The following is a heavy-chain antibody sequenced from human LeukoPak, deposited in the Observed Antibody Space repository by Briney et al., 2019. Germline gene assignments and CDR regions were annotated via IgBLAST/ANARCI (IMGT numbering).Heavy chain of an antibody. CDR3: AKEWELTY. CDR1: GFTASSNY. V-gene: IGHV3-30*02. CDR2: IRYDGSNK. D-gene: IGHD1-26*01. Sequence: GGSLRLSCAASGFTASSNYMTWVRQAPGKGLEWVAFIRYDGSNKFYADSVKGRFTISRDNPRNTLYLQMNSLRAEDTAMYHCAKEWELTYWGQGTLVTVSS. J-gene: IGHJ4*02.